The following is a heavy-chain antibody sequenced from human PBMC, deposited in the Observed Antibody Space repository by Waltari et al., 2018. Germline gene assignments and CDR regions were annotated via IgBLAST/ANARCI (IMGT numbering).Heavy chain of an antibody. J-gene: IGHJ6*03. CDR1: GYSISSGYY. D-gene: IGHD2-15*01. CDR3: ARGGDCSGGSCYSPGHYYYYMDV. CDR2: IYHSGST. V-gene: IGHV4-38-2*02. Sequence: QVQLQESGPGLVKPSETLSLTCTVSGYSISSGYYWGWIRQPPGQGLEWLGSIYHSGSTYYNPSLKSRVTISVDTSKNQFSLKLSSVTAADTAVYYCARGGDCSGGSCYSPGHYYYYMDVWGKGTTVTVSS.